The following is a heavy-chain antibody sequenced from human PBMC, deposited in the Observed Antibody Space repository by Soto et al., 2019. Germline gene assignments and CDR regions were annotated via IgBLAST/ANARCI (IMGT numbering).Heavy chain of an antibody. CDR1: GFTFSSYV. CDR2: ISKDGSTK. CDR3: AKETHSSGYGSYFDY. V-gene: IGHV3-30*18. D-gene: IGHD3-22*01. Sequence: GGSRRRSWAASGFTFSSYVMHWVRQAPGKGLEWVAVISKDGSTKYDADSVKGRFTISRDNSKNTLYLQMNSLRAEDTAVYYCAKETHSSGYGSYFDYWGQGTLVTVSS. J-gene: IGHJ4*02.